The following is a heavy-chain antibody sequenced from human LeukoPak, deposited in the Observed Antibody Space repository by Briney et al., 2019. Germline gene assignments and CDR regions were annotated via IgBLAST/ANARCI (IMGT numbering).Heavy chain of an antibody. CDR2: ISYDGSNK. J-gene: IGHJ3*02. V-gene: IGHV3-30-3*01. CDR1: GFTFSSYA. D-gene: IGHD3-22*01. CDR3: AREGGSIVVVTIDAFDI. Sequence: GRSLRLSCAASGFTFSSYAMHWVRQAPGKGLEWVAVISYDGSNKYYADSVKGRFTISRDNAKNSLYLQMNSLRAEDTAVYYCAREGGSIVVVTIDAFDIWGQGTMVTVSS.